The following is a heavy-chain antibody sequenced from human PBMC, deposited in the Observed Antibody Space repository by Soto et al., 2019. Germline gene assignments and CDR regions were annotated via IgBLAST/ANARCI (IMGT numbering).Heavy chain of an antibody. CDR1: GFTFDDYA. J-gene: IGHJ4*02. CDR3: AKDTGTGSTNYYFDY. D-gene: IGHD2-2*01. CDR2: ISWNSGSI. V-gene: IGHV3-9*01. Sequence: GGSLRLSCAASGFTFDDYAMHWVRQAPGKGLEWVSGISWNSGSIGYADSVKGRFTISRDNAKNSLYLQMNSLRAEDTALYYCAKDTGTGSTNYYFDYWGQGTLVTVSS.